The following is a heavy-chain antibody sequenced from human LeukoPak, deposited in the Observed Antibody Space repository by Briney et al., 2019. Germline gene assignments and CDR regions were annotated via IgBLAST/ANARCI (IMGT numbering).Heavy chain of an antibody. CDR1: GFTFSSYG. J-gene: IGHJ4*02. CDR3: AKAGHGDGLGY. V-gene: IGHV3-30*18. D-gene: IGHD4-17*01. Sequence: PGGSLRLSCAASGFTFSSYGMHWVRQAPGKGLEWVAVISYDGSNKYYADSVKGRFTISRDNPKNTPYLQMNSLRAEDTAVYYCAKAGHGDGLGYWGQGTLVTVSS. CDR2: ISYDGSNK.